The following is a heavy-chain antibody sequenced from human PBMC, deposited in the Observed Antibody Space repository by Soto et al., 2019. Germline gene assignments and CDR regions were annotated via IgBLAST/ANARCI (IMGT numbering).Heavy chain of an antibody. CDR2: IHHTGFT. Sequence: KPSETLSLTCGVSGSSISNDNWWVWIRQPPGEGLEWIGYIHHTGFTYSNPSLKSRLTMSVDTSKNQFSLKLSSVTAADTAVYYCARGRGYCSGGSCSDRSDYWGQGTLVTVSS. D-gene: IGHD2-15*01. CDR3: ARGRGYCSGGSCSDRSDY. V-gene: IGHV4-28*03. CDR1: GSSISNDNW. J-gene: IGHJ4*02.